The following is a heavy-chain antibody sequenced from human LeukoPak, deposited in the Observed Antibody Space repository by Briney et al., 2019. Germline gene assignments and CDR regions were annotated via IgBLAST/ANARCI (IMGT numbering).Heavy chain of an antibody. CDR1: GFTFRTHS. V-gene: IGHV3-30*04. CDR3: ARDGVVPAAHPLLDY. Sequence: GGSLRLSCTASGFTFRTHSMHWVRQAPGKGLEWVAVISYDGSNKYYADSVKGRFTISRDNSKNTLYLQMNSLRAEDTAVYYCARDGVVPAAHPLLDYWGQGTLVTVSS. D-gene: IGHD2-2*01. J-gene: IGHJ4*02. CDR2: ISYDGSNK.